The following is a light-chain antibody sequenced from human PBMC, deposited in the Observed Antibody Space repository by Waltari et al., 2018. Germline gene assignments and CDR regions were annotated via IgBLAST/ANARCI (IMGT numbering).Light chain of an antibody. CDR1: QSVSSF. J-gene: IGKJ4*01. V-gene: IGKV3-15*01. CDR2: GAS. CDR3: QQYNDWPPLT. Sequence: EVVMTQSPATLSLSPGERATPSCRASQSVSSFLAWYQQKPGQAPRPLIYGASTRATGIPARFSGSGSGTEFTLTISSLQSEDFAVYYCQQYNDWPPLTFGGGTKVEIK.